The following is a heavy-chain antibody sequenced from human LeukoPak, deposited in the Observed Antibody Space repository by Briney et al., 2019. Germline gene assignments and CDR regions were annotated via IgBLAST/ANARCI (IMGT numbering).Heavy chain of an antibody. CDR3: ASKSPGRTTSAFDI. Sequence: PGGSLRLSCAASGFTFSSYGMHWVRQAPGKGLEWVAVIWYDGSNKYYADSVKGRFTISRDNSKNTLYLQMNSLRSEDTAVYYCASKSPGRTTSAFDIWGQGTMVTVSS. CDR1: GFTFSSYG. CDR2: IWYDGSNK. V-gene: IGHV3-33*01. D-gene: IGHD4-17*01. J-gene: IGHJ3*02.